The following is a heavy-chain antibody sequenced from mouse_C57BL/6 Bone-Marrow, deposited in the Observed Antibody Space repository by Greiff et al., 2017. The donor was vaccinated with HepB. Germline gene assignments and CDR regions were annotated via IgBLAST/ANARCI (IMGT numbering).Heavy chain of an antibody. Sequence: QVQLKQSGAELAKPGASVKLSCKASGYTFTSYWMHWVKQRPGQGLEWIGYINPSSGYTKYNQKFKDKATLTADKSSSTAYRQLSSLTYEDSAVYYCARGDYSNYVYFDYWGQGTTLTVSS. D-gene: IGHD2-5*01. J-gene: IGHJ2*01. CDR2: INPSSGYT. CDR1: GYTFTSYW. CDR3: ARGDYSNYVYFDY. V-gene: IGHV1-7*01.